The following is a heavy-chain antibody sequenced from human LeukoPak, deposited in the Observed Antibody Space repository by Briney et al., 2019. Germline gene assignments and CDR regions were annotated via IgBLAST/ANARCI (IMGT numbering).Heavy chain of an antibody. Sequence: GRSLRLSCAASGFTFDDYAMHWVRQAPGKGLEWVSGISWNSGSIGYADSVKGRLTISRDNAKNSLYLQMNSLRAEDMALYYCAKDRGYDFWSGYLDYWGQGTLVTVSS. CDR3: AKDRGYDFWSGYLDY. CDR2: ISWNSGSI. D-gene: IGHD3-3*01. CDR1: GFTFDDYA. J-gene: IGHJ4*02. V-gene: IGHV3-9*03.